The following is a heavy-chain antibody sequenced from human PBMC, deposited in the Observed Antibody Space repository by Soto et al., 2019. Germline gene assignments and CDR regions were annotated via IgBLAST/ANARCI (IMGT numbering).Heavy chain of an antibody. CDR2: IYIGGST. D-gene: IGHD4-17*01. Sequence: GGSLRLSCAASGFSVSGNYMHWVRQAPGKGLERVSVIYIGGSTYYADSVKGRFTISRDNSKNTLYLQMNSLRGEDKAVYYCARGDGYYASPPYRYYGLDVWGQGTTVTVSS. CDR3: ARGDGYYASPPYRYYGLDV. CDR1: GFSVSGNY. J-gene: IGHJ6*02. V-gene: IGHV3-53*01.